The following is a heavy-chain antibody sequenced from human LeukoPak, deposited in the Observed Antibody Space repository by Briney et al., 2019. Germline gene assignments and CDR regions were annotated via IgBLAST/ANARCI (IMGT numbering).Heavy chain of an antibody. V-gene: IGHV4-38-2*02. J-gene: IGHJ4*02. CDR3: ASSHCGGDCYGALDY. D-gene: IGHD2-21*02. CDR1: GYSISSGYY. CDR2: IYHSGST. Sequence: KPSETLSLTCTVSGYSISSGYYWGWIRQPPGKGLEWIGSIYHSGSTYYNPSLKSRVTISVDTSKNQFSLKLSSVTAADTAVYYCASSHCGGDCYGALDYWGQGTLVTVSS.